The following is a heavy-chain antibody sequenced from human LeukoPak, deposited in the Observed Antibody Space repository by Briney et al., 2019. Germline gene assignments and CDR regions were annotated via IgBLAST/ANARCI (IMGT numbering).Heavy chain of an antibody. CDR1: GYSISSGYY. V-gene: IGHV4-38-2*02. D-gene: IGHD3-22*01. J-gene: IGHJ3*02. Sequence: SETLSLTCTVSGYSISSGYYWGWIRQPPGKGLEWIGYIYYSGSTNYNPSLKSRVTISVDTSKNQFSLKLSSVTAADTAVYYCARDSGWVYYDSSGAYVYAFDIWGQGTMVTVSS. CDR3: ARDSGWVYYDSSGAYVYAFDI. CDR2: IYYSGST.